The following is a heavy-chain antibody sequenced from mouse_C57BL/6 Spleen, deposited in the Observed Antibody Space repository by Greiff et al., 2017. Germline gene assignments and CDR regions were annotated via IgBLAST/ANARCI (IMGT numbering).Heavy chain of an antibody. CDR3: VCAITTVVMDY. Sequence: VQLVESGPGLVQPSQSLSITCTVSGFSLTSYGVHWVRQSPGKGLEWLGVIWSGGSTDYNAAFISRLSISKDNSKSQVFFKINSLQADDTAIYYWVCAITTVVMDYWGQGTSVTVSS. CDR1: GFSLTSYG. V-gene: IGHV2-2*01. J-gene: IGHJ4*01. D-gene: IGHD1-1*01. CDR2: IWSGGST.